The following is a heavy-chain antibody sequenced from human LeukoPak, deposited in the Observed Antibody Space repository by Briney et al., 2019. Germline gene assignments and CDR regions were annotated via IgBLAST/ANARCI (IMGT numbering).Heavy chain of an antibody. V-gene: IGHV3-23*01. Sequence: GGSLRLSCAASGFAFSSYAMSWVRQAPGKGLEWVSAISGSGGSTYYADSVKGRFTITRDNSKNTLYLQMNSLRAEDTAVYYCASQTVTSFYFDYWGQGTLVTVSS. J-gene: IGHJ4*02. CDR3: ASQTVTSFYFDY. CDR1: GFAFSSYA. D-gene: IGHD3-10*01. CDR2: ISGSGGST.